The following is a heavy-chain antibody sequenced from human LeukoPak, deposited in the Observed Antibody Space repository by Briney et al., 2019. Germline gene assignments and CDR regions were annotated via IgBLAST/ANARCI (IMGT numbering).Heavy chain of an antibody. CDR3: ARDYRYMDV. CDR2: IYSGGST. D-gene: IGHD3-10*01. V-gene: IGHV3-66*02. J-gene: IGHJ6*03. Sequence: PGGSLRLSCEGSGFTFSDAWMNWVRQAPGKGREWVSIIYSGGSTYYADSVKGRFIVSRDSSENTLYLQMNSLRVEDTAVYFCARDYRYMDVWGKGTTVTVSS. CDR1: GFTFSDAW.